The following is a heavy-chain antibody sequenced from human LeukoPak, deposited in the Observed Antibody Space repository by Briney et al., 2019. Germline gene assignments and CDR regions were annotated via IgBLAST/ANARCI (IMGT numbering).Heavy chain of an antibody. CDR1: GGSFSGYY. V-gene: IGHV4-34*01. J-gene: IGHJ4*02. CDR2: INHSGST. D-gene: IGHD6-19*01. CDR3: ARGQWLVQNY. Sequence: SETLSLTCAVYGGSFSGYYWSWIRQPPRKGLEWIGEINHSGSTNYNPSLKSRVTISVDTSKNQFSLKLSSVTAADTAVYYCARGQWLVQNYWGQGTLVTVSS.